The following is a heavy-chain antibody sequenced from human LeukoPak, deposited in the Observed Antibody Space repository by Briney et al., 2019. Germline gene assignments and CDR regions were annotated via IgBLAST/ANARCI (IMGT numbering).Heavy chain of an antibody. J-gene: IGHJ4*02. Sequence: GGSLRLSCAASGFTFSSYGMHWVRQAPGKGLEWVAVISYDGSNKYYADSVKGRFTISRDNTKNTLYLQMNSLRAEDTAVYFCARDITSHYYYDSSGYYPSATDYWGQGTLVTVSS. CDR3: ARDITSHYYYDSSGYYPSATDY. CDR1: GFTFSSYG. CDR2: ISYDGSNK. V-gene: IGHV3-30*03. D-gene: IGHD3-22*01.